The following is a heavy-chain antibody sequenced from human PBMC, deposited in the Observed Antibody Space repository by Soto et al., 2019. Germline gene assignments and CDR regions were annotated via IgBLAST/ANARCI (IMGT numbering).Heavy chain of an antibody. V-gene: IGHV1-69*13. Sequence: SVKVSCKASGGTFSSYAISWVRQAPGQGLEWMGGIIPIFGTANYAQKLQGRVTITADESTSTAYMELSSLRSEDTAVYYCARRPSYDSSGYLYGMDVWGQGTTVTVSS. D-gene: IGHD3-22*01. CDR1: GGTFSSYA. J-gene: IGHJ6*02. CDR2: IIPIFGTA. CDR3: ARRPSYDSSGYLYGMDV.